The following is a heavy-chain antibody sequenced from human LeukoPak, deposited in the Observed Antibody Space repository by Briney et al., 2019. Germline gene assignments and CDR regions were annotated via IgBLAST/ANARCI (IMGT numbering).Heavy chain of an antibody. CDR1: GYSFTTFW. D-gene: IGHD2-21*02. J-gene: IGHJ4*02. CDR3: ARRARCGTDCYSFDY. V-gene: IGHV5-51*01. Sequence: NPGESLKISCKCSGYSFTTFWIGWVRPLPGKGLEWMGIIYPGDSDTTYSPSFQGQVTISADKSISTAYLQWSNLKASDTAIYYCARRARCGTDCYSFDYWGQGTLVTVSS. CDR2: IYPGDSDT.